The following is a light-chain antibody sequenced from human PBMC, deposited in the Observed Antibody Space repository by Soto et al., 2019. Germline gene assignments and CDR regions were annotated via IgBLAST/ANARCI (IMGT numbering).Light chain of an antibody. V-gene: IGKV1-8*01. CDR3: KQYYSYPYT. Sequence: AIRMTQSPSSFSASTGDRVTITCRASQGISSYLAWYQQKPGQAPKLLIYAASTLQSGVPSRFSGSGSGTDFTLTISCLQSEDFATYYCKQYYSYPYTFGQGTKLEIK. CDR1: QGISSY. J-gene: IGKJ2*01. CDR2: AAS.